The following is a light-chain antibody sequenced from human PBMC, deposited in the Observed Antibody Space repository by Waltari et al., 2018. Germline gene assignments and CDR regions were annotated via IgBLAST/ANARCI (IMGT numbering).Light chain of an antibody. V-gene: IGKV1-9*01. Sequence: TCRASQGSSSYLAWYQQNPGKPPKLLIYAASTLQSGVPSRFSGSGSGTDFTLTISSLQPEDFATYYCQQLNSYPVTFGPGTKVDIK. CDR2: AAS. CDR1: QGSSSY. J-gene: IGKJ3*01. CDR3: QQLNSYPVT.